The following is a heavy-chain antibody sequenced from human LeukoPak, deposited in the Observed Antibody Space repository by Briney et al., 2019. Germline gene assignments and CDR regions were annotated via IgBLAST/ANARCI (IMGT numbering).Heavy chain of an antibody. V-gene: IGHV3-33*01. CDR3: ARDRRSVFRPGEVFYGMDV. J-gene: IGHJ6*02. Sequence: PGRSLRLSWAASGFTFSSYGMRWVRQAPGKGLEWVAVIWYDGSNKYYADSVKGRFTISRDNSKNTLYLQMHSLRAEDTAVYYCARDRRSVFRPGEVFYGMDVWGQGTTVTVSS. CDR2: IWYDGSNK. D-gene: IGHD3/OR15-3a*01. CDR1: GFTFSSYG.